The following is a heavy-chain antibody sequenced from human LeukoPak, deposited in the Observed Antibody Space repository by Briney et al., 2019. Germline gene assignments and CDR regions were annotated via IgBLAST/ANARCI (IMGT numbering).Heavy chain of an antibody. J-gene: IGHJ4*02. Sequence: GGSLRLSCTASGFTFGDYAMSWVRQAPGKGLEWVSSVSSSSSYIYYADSVKGRFTISRDNAKNSLYLQMNSLRAEDTAVYYCARELASYDSSGYPSYWGQGTLVTVSS. CDR3: ARELASYDSSGYPSY. D-gene: IGHD3-22*01. CDR2: VSSSSSYI. CDR1: GFTFGDYA. V-gene: IGHV3-21*01.